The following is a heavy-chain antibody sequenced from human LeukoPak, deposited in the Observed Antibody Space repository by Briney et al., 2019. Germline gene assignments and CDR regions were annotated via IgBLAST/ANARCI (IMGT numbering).Heavy chain of an antibody. J-gene: IGHJ4*02. Sequence: SETLSLTCTVSGGSISSYYWSWIRQPPGKGLEWIGYIYYSGSTNYNPSLKSRVTISVDTSKNQFSLKLSSVTAADTAVYYCAKEGGSSFTAHWDYWGQGTLVTVSS. CDR3: AKEGGSSFTAHWDY. CDR1: GGSISSYY. D-gene: IGHD3-10*01. V-gene: IGHV4-59*01. CDR2: IYYSGST.